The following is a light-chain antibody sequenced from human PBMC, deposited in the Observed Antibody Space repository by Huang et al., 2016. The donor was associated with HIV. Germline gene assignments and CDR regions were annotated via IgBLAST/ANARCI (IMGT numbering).Light chain of an antibody. Sequence: TVMTQSPLYLPVTPGQPAFISCRSNQSLLHDNGHNYFDWYFQKPGQSPQLLIFLTSIRASGVLERFIAGGFGTDFTLIINKVETEEVGIYFYMQSLQSQYTFGPGTRVDL. CDR2: LTS. J-gene: IGKJ3*01. CDR1: QSLLHDNGHNY. CDR3: MQSLQSQYT. V-gene: IGKV2-28*01.